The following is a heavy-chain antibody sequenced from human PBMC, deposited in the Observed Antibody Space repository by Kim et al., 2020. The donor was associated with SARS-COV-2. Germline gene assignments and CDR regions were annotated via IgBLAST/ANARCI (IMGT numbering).Heavy chain of an antibody. CDR3: ARAGSNYDSSGYYLDY. J-gene: IGHJ4*02. V-gene: IGHV4-59*01. D-gene: IGHD3-22*01. Sequence: SLKSRVTISVDTSKNQFSRKLSSVTAADTAVYYCARAGSNYDSSGYYLDYWGQGTLVTVSS.